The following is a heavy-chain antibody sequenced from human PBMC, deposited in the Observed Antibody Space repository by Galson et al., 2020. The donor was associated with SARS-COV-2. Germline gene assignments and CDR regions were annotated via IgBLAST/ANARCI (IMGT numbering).Heavy chain of an antibody. V-gene: IGHV3-21*06. J-gene: IGHJ6*02. CDR2: ISSSSDYI. CDR3: ARDASWARFAMDV. D-gene: IGHD3-10*01. Sequence: GGSLRLSCAVSGFTFSSYSMNWVRQAPGKGLEWVSAISSSSDYIYDADSVKGRFTISRDNGKNSLYLQMNILRAEDTAVYYCARDASWARFAMDVWCQGTTVTVSS. CDR1: GFTFSSYS.